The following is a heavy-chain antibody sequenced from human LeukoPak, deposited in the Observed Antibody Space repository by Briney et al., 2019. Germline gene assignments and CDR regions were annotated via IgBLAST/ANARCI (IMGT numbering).Heavy chain of an antibody. CDR2: FDPEDGET. J-gene: IGHJ3*02. Sequence: GGSLRLSCAASGFTLSSYGMSWVRQAPGKGLEWMGGFDPEDGETIYAQKFQGRVTMTEDTSTDTAYMELSSLRSEDTAVYYCATPYCGGDCYWNAFDIWGQGTMVTVSS. D-gene: IGHD2-21*02. V-gene: IGHV1-24*01. CDR1: GFTLSSYG. CDR3: ATPYCGGDCYWNAFDI.